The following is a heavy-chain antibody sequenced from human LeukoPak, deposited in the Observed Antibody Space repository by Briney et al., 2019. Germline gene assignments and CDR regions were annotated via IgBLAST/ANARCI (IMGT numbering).Heavy chain of an antibody. Sequence: VASVKVSCKASGYTFTGFYMHWVRQAPGQGLEWMGWINPNSGGTNYAQKFQGRVTMTRDTSISTAYMELSRLRSDDTAVYYCATNIVVVPAAIRDDAFDIWGQGTMVTVSS. CDR1: GYTFTGFY. CDR2: INPNSGGT. J-gene: IGHJ3*02. V-gene: IGHV1-2*02. D-gene: IGHD2-2*02. CDR3: ATNIVVVPAAIRDDAFDI.